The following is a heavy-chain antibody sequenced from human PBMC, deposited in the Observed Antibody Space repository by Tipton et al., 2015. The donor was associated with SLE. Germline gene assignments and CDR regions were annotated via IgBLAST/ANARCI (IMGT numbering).Heavy chain of an antibody. CDR1: GFTFSDYY. D-gene: IGHD2-2*01. Sequence: SLRLSCAASGFTFSDYYMSWIRQVPGKGLEWVAYISSSGPTTYYADSVKGRFTISRDDAKNSLFLQMDSLRAEDTAVYYCARSADIVVIPAAKEYYYYMDVWGKGTTVPVSS. CDR2: ISSSGPTT. J-gene: IGHJ6*03. CDR3: ARSADIVVIPAAKEYYYYMDV. V-gene: IGHV3-11*01.